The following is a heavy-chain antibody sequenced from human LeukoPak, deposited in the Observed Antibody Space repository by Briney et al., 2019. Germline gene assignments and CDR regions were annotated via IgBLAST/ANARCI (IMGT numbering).Heavy chain of an antibody. Sequence: TPSGTLSLTCAVSGYSISSAYYWGWIRQPPGKGLEWIGNIYHSGGTHYNPSLQSRVTISLDTSKNQFSLNLTSVTAADTAVYYRARDWIDYSFDYWGQGTLVTVSS. CDR1: GYSISSAYY. V-gene: IGHV4-38-2*02. D-gene: IGHD4-11*01. CDR3: ARDWIDYSFDY. J-gene: IGHJ4*02. CDR2: IYHSGGT.